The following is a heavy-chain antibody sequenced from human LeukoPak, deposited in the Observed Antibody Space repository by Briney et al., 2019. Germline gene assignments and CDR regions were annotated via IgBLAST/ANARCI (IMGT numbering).Heavy chain of an antibody. Sequence: PSQTLSLTCAVSGGSISSGGYSWSWIRQPPGKGLEWIGYIYHSGSTYYNPSLKGRVTISVDRSKNQFSLKLSSVTAADTAVYYCARDRGYSYGNAFDIWGQGTMVTVSS. CDR3: ARDRGYSYGNAFDI. J-gene: IGHJ3*02. CDR1: GGSISSGGYS. V-gene: IGHV4-30-2*01. CDR2: IYHSGST. D-gene: IGHD5-18*01.